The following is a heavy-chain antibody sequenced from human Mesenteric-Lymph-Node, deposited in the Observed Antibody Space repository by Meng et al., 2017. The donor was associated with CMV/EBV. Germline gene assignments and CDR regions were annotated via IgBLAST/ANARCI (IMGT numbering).Heavy chain of an antibody. Sequence: GESLKISCAASGFSVSDNYMSWARQAPGKGLVWVSRIYNDGSMTNYADSVKGRFTISRDNAKNTLYLHMNSLRADDTAVYYCVRDYTMTVGGTGTGPHFDNWGQGTLVTVSS. CDR3: VRDYTMTVGGTGTGPHFDN. J-gene: IGHJ4*02. D-gene: IGHD3-22*01. V-gene: IGHV3-74*01. CDR1: GFSVSDNY. CDR2: IYNDGSMT.